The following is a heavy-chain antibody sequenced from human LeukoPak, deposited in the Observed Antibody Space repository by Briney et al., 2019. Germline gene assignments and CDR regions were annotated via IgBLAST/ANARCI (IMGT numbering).Heavy chain of an antibody. CDR1: GGAFSNYA. J-gene: IGHJ6*03. CDR2: IIPMFGTT. Sequence: VASVKVSCKASGGAFSNYAISWARQAPGQGLEWMGRIIPMFGTTNYAQKFQGRVTITTGESTSTAYMEVSSLRIEDTAVYYCASVTVTTWAPDGHMDVWGKGTTVTVSS. D-gene: IGHD4-11*01. V-gene: IGHV1-69*05. CDR3: ASVTVTTWAPDGHMDV.